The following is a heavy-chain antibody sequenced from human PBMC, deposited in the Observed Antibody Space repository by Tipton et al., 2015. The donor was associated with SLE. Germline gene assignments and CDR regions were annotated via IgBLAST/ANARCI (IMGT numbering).Heavy chain of an antibody. CDR3: ARTIFGVDRGYYFDY. CDR1: GGSISSSSYY. D-gene: IGHD3-3*01. J-gene: IGHJ4*02. CDR2: INHSGST. Sequence: TLSLTCTVSGGSISSSSYYWGWIRQPPGKGLEWIGEINHSGSTNYNPSLKSRVTISVDTSKNQFSLKLSSVTAADTAVYYCARTIFGVDRGYYFDYWGQGTLVTVSS. V-gene: IGHV4-39*07.